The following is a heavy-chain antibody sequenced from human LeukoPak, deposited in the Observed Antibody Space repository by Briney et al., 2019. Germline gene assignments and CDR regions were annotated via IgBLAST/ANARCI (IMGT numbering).Heavy chain of an antibody. Sequence: SEPQSLTCTLSGRSISSYYWSWIRQPPGRGLEWIGYIYYSGSTNYNPSLKSRVTISVDTSKNQFSLKLSSVTAADTAVYYCARETGYSSSSVFDYWGQGTLVTVSS. CDR2: IYYSGST. D-gene: IGHD6-6*01. CDR3: ARETGYSSSSVFDY. CDR1: GRSISSYY. V-gene: IGHV4-59*01. J-gene: IGHJ4*02.